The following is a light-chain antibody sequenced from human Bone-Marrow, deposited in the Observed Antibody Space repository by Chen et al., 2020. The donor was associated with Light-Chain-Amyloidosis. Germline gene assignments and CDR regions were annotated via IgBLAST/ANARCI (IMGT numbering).Light chain of an antibody. J-gene: IGKJ2*01. CDR3: MQATHWPYT. V-gene: IGKV2-30*02. Sequence: DVVMTQSPLSQPVTPGQPASVSCNSSQSLVHSDGNTYLNWFKERPGQSPRRLIYKVSNRDSGVPDTFSSSGSGSDFTLKISRVEAEDAGGDYCMQATHWPYTFGQGTKLEI. CDR1: QSLVHSDGNTY. CDR2: KVS.